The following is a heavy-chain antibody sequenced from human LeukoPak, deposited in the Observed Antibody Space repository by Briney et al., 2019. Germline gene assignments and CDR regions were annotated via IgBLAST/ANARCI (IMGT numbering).Heavy chain of an antibody. J-gene: IGHJ6*02. V-gene: IGHV3-7*03. Sequence: GSLRLSCAASGFTFSSYWMNWARQAPGKGLEWVVSINHNGNVNYYVDSVKGRFTISRDNAKNSLYLQMSNSRAEDTAVYFCARGGGLDVWGQGATVTVSS. CDR3: ARGGGLDV. D-gene: IGHD3-16*01. CDR1: GFTFSSYW. CDR2: INHNGNVN.